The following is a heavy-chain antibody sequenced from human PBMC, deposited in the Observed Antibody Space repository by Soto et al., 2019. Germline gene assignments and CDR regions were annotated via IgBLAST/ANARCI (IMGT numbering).Heavy chain of an antibody. Sequence: LRLSCAASVFTFSSYWMSWVREAPGKGLEWVANIKQDGSEKYYVDSVKGRFTISRDNAKNSLYLQMNSLRAEDTAVYYCARDSRGSSRWVINLGQGTLVTVSS. CDR2: IKQDGSEK. D-gene: IGHD6-13*01. CDR1: VFTFSSYW. J-gene: IGHJ4*02. CDR3: ARDSRGSSRWVIN. V-gene: IGHV3-7*01.